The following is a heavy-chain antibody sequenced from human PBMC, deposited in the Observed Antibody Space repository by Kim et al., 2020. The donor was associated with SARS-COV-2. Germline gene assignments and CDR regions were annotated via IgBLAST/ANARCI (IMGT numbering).Heavy chain of an antibody. D-gene: IGHD5-12*01. CDR2: IKQDGSEK. CDR1: GFTFSSYW. V-gene: IGHV3-7*03. Sequence: GGSLRLSCAASGFTFSSYWMSWVRQAPGKGLEWVANIKQDGSEKYYVDSVKGRFTISRDNAKNSLYLQMNSLRAEDTAVYYCARDSKWLRRGDWYFDLWGRGTLVTVSS. J-gene: IGHJ2*01. CDR3: ARDSKWLRRGDWYFDL.